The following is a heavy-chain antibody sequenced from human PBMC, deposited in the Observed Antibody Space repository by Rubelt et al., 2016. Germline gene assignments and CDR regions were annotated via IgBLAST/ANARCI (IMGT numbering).Heavy chain of an antibody. CDR3: AKDKQWLVG. CDR1: GFTFSSYS. D-gene: IGHD6-19*01. CDR2: ISSSSSYI. V-gene: IGHV3-21*01. Sequence: EVQLVESGGGLVQPGGSPRLSCAASGFTFSSYSMNWVRQAPGKGLEWVSSISSSSSYIYYSDSVKGRFTISRDNSKNTLYLQMNSLRAEDTAVYYCAKDKQWLVGWGQGTLVTVSS. J-gene: IGHJ4*02.